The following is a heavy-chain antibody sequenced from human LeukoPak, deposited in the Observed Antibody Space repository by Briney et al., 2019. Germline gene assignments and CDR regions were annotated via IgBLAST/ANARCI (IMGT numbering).Heavy chain of an antibody. V-gene: IGHV4-4*07. CDR3: ARDDYSNYGNWFDP. CDR1: GGSISSYY. J-gene: IGHJ5*02. Sequence: PSETLSLTCTVSGGSISSYYWSWIRQPAGKGLEWIVRIYTSGSTNYNPSLKSRVTMSVDTSKNQFSLKLSSVTAADTAVYYCARDDYSNYGNWFDPWGQGTLVTVSS. D-gene: IGHD4-11*01. CDR2: IYTSGST.